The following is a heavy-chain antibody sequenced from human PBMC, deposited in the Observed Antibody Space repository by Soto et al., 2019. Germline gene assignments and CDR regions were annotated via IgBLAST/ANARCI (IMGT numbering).Heavy chain of an antibody. CDR3: ARPPRDCNKTSCYYADH. CDR2: MYPGDSDT. D-gene: IGHD2-2*01. J-gene: IGHJ4*02. CDR1: GYDFNTNW. Sequence: PGESLKISCRGSGYDFNTNWFGWVRQLPGRGLEWVGIMYPGDSDTRYNPPLQGHVTLSADVTVSTAFLQWRSLKTSDTGIYFCARPPRDCNKTSCYYADHWGQGTQVTVSS. V-gene: IGHV5-51*01.